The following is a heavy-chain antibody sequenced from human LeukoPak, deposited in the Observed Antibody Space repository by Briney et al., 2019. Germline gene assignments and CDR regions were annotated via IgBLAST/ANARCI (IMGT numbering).Heavy chain of an antibody. V-gene: IGHV3-7*01. D-gene: IGHD6-13*01. Sequence: GGSLRLSCAASGFTLSGYWLSWVRQAPGKGLEWVANMNQDGSKKHYVGSVKGRFTISRDNAKNSVYLQMNSLRVDDTAVYYCVRAIAAANSYWGQGTLVTVSS. CDR3: VRAIAAANSY. CDR1: GFTLSGYW. J-gene: IGHJ1*01. CDR2: MNQDGSKK.